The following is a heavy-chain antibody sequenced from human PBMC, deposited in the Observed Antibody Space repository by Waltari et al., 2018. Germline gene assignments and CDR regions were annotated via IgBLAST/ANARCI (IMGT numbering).Heavy chain of an antibody. Sequence: QVQLVQSGAEVKEPGASVKVSCKASGYTFSTYDINWVRQATGHGLEWMGWTKPNSGNTGYAPKCQGRVTMTRDTSISTAYRELSSLRSDDTAVYYCARGSRLGSGTFFPTATDNWAQGTPVTVSS. CDR2: TKPNSGNT. CDR1: GYTFSTYD. J-gene: IGHJ4*02. D-gene: IGHD3-10*01. CDR3: ARGSRLGSGTFFPTATDN. V-gene: IGHV1-8*01.